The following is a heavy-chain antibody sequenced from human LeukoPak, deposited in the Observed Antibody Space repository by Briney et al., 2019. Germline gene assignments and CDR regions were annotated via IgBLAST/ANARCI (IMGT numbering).Heavy chain of an antibody. V-gene: IGHV1-46*01. D-gene: IGHD1-26*01. CDR1: GYTFTSYY. CDR2: INPSGGST. J-gene: IGHJ6*03. CDR3: ARESGSYYWYYYMDV. Sequence: ASVKVSCKASGYTFTSYYMHWVRQAPGQGLEWMGIINPSGGSTSYAQKFQGRVTMTRDMSTSTVYMELSSLRSEDTAVYYCARESGSYYWYYYMDVWGKGTTVTVSS.